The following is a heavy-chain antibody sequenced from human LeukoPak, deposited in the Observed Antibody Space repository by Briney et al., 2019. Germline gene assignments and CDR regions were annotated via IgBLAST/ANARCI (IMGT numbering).Heavy chain of an antibody. D-gene: IGHD6-6*01. V-gene: IGHV3-21*01. CDR3: ARDKLHSYYFDY. J-gene: IGHJ4*02. CDR1: GFTLSSYS. Sequence: GGSLRLSCAASGFTLSSYSMNWVRQAPGKGLEWVSSISSSSSYIYYADSVKGRFTISRDNAKNSLYLQMNSLRAEDTAVYYCARDKLHSYYFDYWGQGTLVTVSS. CDR2: ISSSSSYI.